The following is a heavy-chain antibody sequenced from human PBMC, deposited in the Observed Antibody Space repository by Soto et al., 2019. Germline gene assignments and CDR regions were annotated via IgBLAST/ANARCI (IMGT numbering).Heavy chain of an antibody. V-gene: IGHV1-46*01. CDR1: GYTFTSYY. J-gene: IGHJ4*02. CDR2: SHVGPDTT. CDR3: ARESSGTQYFDY. D-gene: IGHD6-19*01. Sequence: QVQLEQSGAEVKKPGASMKVSCQASGYTFTSYYIHWVRQAPGQGLEWMGVSHVGPDTTMYAQKFQGRVTMTRDTSTSTVYMELSSLKSEDTAVFFCARESSGTQYFDYCGQGTLVTVSS.